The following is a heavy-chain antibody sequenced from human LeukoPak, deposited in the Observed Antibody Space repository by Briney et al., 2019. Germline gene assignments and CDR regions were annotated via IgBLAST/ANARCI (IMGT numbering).Heavy chain of an antibody. Sequence: PSETLSLTCTVSGGSISSYYWSWIRQPPGKGLEWIGYIYYSGSTNYNPSLKSRVTISVDTSKNQFSLKLSSVTAADTAVYYCARDSGYDQTGITFDYWGQGTLVTVSS. CDR1: GGSISSYY. V-gene: IGHV4-59*01. J-gene: IGHJ4*02. CDR3: ARDSGYDQTGITFDY. D-gene: IGHD5-12*01. CDR2: IYYSGST.